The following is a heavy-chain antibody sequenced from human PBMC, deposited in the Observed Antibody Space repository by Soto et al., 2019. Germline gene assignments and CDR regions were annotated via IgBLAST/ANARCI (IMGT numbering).Heavy chain of an antibody. Sequence: SETLSLTCTVSGGSISSGDYYWSWIRQPPGKGLEWIGYIYYSGSTYYNPSLKSRVTISVDTSKNQFSLKLSSVTAADTAVYYCARVEGSRAYYYDSSGYYYWFDPWGQGTLVTVSS. CDR3: ARVEGSRAYYYDSSGYYYWFDP. V-gene: IGHV4-30-4*01. J-gene: IGHJ5*02. CDR1: GGSISSGDYY. CDR2: IYYSGST. D-gene: IGHD3-22*01.